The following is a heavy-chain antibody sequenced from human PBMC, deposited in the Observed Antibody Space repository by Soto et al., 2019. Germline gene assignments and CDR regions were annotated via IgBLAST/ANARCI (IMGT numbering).Heavy chain of an antibody. CDR1: GGFINSDTYY. CDR2: IYYGGRT. D-gene: IGHD3-16*02. V-gene: IGHV4-39*02. Sequence: QLQLQESGPGLVKPSETLSLTCTVSGGFINSDTYYWGWIRQPPGKGLEWIGSIYYGGRTHYNPSFKSRFTIAVDTSKNHFSLRLISVTAADTAVYYCARSFYLYYFDPWGQGTLVTVSS. J-gene: IGHJ5*02. CDR3: ARSFYLYYFDP.